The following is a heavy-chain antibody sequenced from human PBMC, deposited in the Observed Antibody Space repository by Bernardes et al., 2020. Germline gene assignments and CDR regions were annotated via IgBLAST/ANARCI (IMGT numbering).Heavy chain of an antibody. J-gene: IGHJ4*02. V-gene: IGHV3-21*06. CDR3: AIFSAFVKFDC. CDR2: ITSTSDSV. D-gene: IGHD3-3*02. Sequence: SCVASGFTLGDSTMHWVRQAPGKGLEWVSSITSTSDSVHYADSVKGRFTISRDNDENSLFLLMTRLRPEDTAVYYCAIFSAFVKFDCWGQGTPVTVS. CDR1: GFTLGDST.